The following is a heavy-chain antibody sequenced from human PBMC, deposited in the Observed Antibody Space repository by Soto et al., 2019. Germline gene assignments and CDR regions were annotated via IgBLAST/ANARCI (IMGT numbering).Heavy chain of an antibody. Sequence: EVQLVESGGGVVRPGGSLRLSCAASGFTFDDYGMSWVRQAPGKGLELVSGINWNGGSTGYADSVMGRFTISRVNAKNSLYLQMNSLRAEDTALYHCARVSSSPLYYYYYMDVWGKGTTVTVSS. CDR1: GFTFDDYG. V-gene: IGHV3-20*01. CDR3: ARVSSSPLYYYYYMDV. J-gene: IGHJ6*03. D-gene: IGHD6-13*01. CDR2: INWNGGST.